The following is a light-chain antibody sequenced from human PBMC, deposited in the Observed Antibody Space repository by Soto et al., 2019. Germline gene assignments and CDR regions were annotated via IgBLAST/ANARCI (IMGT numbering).Light chain of an antibody. CDR2: EVS. J-gene: IGLJ3*02. Sequence: QSVLTQPASVSGSPVQSITISCTGTSSNVGSYNFVSWYRQYAGKAPELIIYEVSQRPSTFFNRFSGSKSGNTASLTVSGLQSDDEADYYCCSYAGNNTLVFGGGTKLTVL. CDR1: SSNVGSYNF. CDR3: CSYAGNNTLV. V-gene: IGLV2-23*02.